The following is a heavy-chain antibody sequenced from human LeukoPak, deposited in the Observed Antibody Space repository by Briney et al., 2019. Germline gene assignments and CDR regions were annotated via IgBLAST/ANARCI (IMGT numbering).Heavy chain of an antibody. CDR1: GFTFSNYA. D-gene: IGHD2-8*01. CDR2: IKQDGSEK. V-gene: IGHV3-7*01. CDR3: ARVPISCTNGICYRPFDY. Sequence: GGSLRLSCAASGFTFSNYAMSWVRQAPGKGLEWVANIKQDGSEKYYVDSVKGRFTISRDNAKNSLYLQMNSLRAEDTAVYYCARVPISCTNGICYRPFDYWGQGTLVTVSS. J-gene: IGHJ4*02.